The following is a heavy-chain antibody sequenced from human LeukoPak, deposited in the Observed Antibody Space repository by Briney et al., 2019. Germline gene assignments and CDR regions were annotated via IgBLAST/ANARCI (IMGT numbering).Heavy chain of an antibody. CDR1: GYTFTSYG. V-gene: IGHV1-18*01. Sequence: GASVKVSCKASGYTFTSYGITWVRQAPGQGLEWMGWISTYNGNTDYAQKVQGRVTMTTDTSTSTAYVKLRSLRSDDTAVYYCARELRPRVGAIMPFDYWGQGTLVTVSS. CDR2: ISTYNGNT. CDR3: ARELRPRVGAIMPFDY. J-gene: IGHJ4*02. D-gene: IGHD1-26*01.